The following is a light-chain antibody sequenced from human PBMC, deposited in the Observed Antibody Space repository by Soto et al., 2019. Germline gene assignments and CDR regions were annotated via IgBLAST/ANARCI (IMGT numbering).Light chain of an antibody. CDR1: SSDVGGYNY. CDR3: AAWDDSLTGRV. Sequence: QSVLTQPASVSGSPGQSITISCTGTSSDVGGYNYVSWYQQYPGKAPKLMIYEVTHRPSGVPDRFSGSKSGTSASLGISGLRSEDEADYYCAAWDDSLTGRVFGGGTKLTVL. J-gene: IGLJ3*02. CDR2: EVT. V-gene: IGLV2-14*01.